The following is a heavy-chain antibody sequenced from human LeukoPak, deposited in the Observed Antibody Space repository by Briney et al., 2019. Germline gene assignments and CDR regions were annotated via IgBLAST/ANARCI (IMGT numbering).Heavy chain of an antibody. CDR2: IYTSGST. Sequence: SETLSLTCTVSGGSISSGSYYWSWIRQPAGKGLEWIGRIYTSGSTNYNPSLKSRVTMLADTSKNQFSLKLSSVTAADTAVYYCARVGESSEWFGELKPPRGYNWFDPWGQGTLVTVSS. CDR1: GGSISSGSYY. D-gene: IGHD3-10*01. CDR3: ARVGESSEWFGELKPPRGYNWFDP. J-gene: IGHJ5*02. V-gene: IGHV4-61*02.